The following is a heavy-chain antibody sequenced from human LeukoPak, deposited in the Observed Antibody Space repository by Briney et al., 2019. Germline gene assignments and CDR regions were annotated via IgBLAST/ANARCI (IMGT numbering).Heavy chain of an antibody. CDR1: GFTFDDYG. Sequence: PGGSLRLSCAASGFTFDDYGMSWVRQAPGKGLEWVSSINWNGGSTGYADSVKGRFTISRDNAKNSLYMQMNSLRAEDTALYYCAREVVVVPAAIWFDPRGQGTLVTVSS. V-gene: IGHV3-20*04. CDR2: INWNGGST. J-gene: IGHJ5*02. CDR3: AREVVVVPAAIWFDP. D-gene: IGHD2-2*01.